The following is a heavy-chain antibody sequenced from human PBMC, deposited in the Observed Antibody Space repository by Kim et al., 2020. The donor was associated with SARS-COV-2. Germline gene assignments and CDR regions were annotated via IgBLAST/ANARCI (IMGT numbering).Heavy chain of an antibody. J-gene: IGHJ6*02. Sequence: GGSLRLSCAASGFTFSSYGMHWVRQAPGKGLEWVAVIWYDGSNKYYADSVKGRFTISRDNSKNTLYLQMNSLRAEDTAVYYCAKVRGRDGDPGLYYYYYGMDVWGQGTTVTVSS. V-gene: IGHV3-33*06. CDR2: IWYDGSNK. CDR1: GFTFSSYG. CDR3: AKVRGRDGDPGLYYYYYGMDV. D-gene: IGHD4-17*01.